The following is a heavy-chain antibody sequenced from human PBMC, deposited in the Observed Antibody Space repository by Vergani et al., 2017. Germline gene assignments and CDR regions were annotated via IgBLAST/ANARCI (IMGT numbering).Heavy chain of an antibody. V-gene: IGHV3-7*04. CDR3: ARDHGSSSRQGYYYYGMDV. D-gene: IGHD6-13*01. Sequence: EVQLVESGGGLVQPGGSLRLSCAASGFTFSSYWMSWVRQAPGKGLEWVANIKQDGSEKYYVDSVKGRVTISRDNAKNSLYLQMNSLRAEDTAVYYCARDHGSSSRQGYYYYGMDVWGQGP. CDR1: GFTFSSYW. CDR2: IKQDGSEK. J-gene: IGHJ6*02.